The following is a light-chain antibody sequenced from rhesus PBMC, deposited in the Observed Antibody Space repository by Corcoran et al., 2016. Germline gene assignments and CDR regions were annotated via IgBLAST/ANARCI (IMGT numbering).Light chain of an antibody. CDR3: QQGYSTPWT. CDR2: AAS. CDR1: QGISNA. Sequence: DIQMSQSPSSLSASVGDKVTITCRASQGISNALAWYQQKPGKAPKLLIYAASHLESGVPSRFSGSKSGTDYTLTISSLQPEDFATYYCQQGYSTPWTFGQGTKVEIK. J-gene: IGKJ1*01. V-gene: IGKV1-33*02.